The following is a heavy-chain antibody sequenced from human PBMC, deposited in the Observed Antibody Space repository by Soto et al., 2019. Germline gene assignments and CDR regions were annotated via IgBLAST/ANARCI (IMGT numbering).Heavy chain of an antibody. CDR3: TRGADGFDY. CDR1: GFTFSSYD. CDR2: IGTAGDT. V-gene: IGHV3-13*01. Sequence: EVQLVESGGDLVQPGGSLRLSCGASGFTFSSYDFHWVRQATGKGLEWVSGIGTAGDTYYAGSVKGRFIMSRENAKNSLYLQMNSLRAGDTAGYYCTRGADGFDYWAQGTRVTVPS. D-gene: IGHD2-8*01. J-gene: IGHJ4*02.